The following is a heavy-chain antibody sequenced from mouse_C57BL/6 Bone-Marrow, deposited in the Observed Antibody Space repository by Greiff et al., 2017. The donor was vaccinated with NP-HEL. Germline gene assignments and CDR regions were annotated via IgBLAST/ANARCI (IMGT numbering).Heavy chain of an antibody. CDR2: IYPGSGST. V-gene: IGHV1-55*01. D-gene: IGHD2-4*01. Sequence: QVQLQQPGAELVKPGASVKMSCKASGYTFTSYWITWVKQRPGQGLEWIGDIYPGSGSTNYNEKFKSKATLTVDTSSSTAYMQLSSLTSEDSAVYYCEREGYDYDEGDYWGQGTLVTVSA. CDR3: EREGYDYDEGDY. CDR1: GYTFTSYW. J-gene: IGHJ3*01.